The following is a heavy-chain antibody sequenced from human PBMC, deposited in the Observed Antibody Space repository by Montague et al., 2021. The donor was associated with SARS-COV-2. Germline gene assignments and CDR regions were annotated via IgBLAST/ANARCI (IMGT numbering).Heavy chain of an antibody. V-gene: IGHV4-39*07. CDR3: ARVGRQQLVRLSGMDV. CDR1: GGSISSSSYY. D-gene: IGHD6-13*01. CDR2: IYYSGST. J-gene: IGHJ6*02. Sequence: SETLSLTCTVSGGSISSSSYYWGWIRQPPGKGLEWIGSIYYSGSTYYNPSLKSRVTISVDTSKNQFSLKLSSVTAAGTAVYYCARVGRQQLVRLSGMDVWGQGTPVTVSS.